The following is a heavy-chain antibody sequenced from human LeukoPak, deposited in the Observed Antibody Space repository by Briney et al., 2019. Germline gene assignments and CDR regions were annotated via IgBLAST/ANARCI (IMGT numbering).Heavy chain of an antibody. CDR1: RFTFRSYE. D-gene: IGHD2-15*01. V-gene: IGHV3-48*03. Sequence: PRGSLRLSCAASRFTFRSYEMNWVRQAPGKGVNWFSFISSSSRFTMSAGSLKGRLTMSRDNVKNSVYVQMNSVRAEETVFYYCARGGRVIDYWGQGTLVTVSS. CDR2: ISSSSRFT. J-gene: IGHJ4*02. CDR3: ARGGRVIDY.